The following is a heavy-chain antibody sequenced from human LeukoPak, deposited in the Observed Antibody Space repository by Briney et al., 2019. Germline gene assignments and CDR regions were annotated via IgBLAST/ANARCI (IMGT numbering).Heavy chain of an antibody. CDR2: ISSSSSTI. CDR3: ARGKGRENWKPFDY. J-gene: IGHJ4*02. D-gene: IGHD1-1*01. Sequence: PGGSLRLSCAASGFTFSSYSMNWVRQAPGKGLEWVSYISSSSSTIYYADSVKGRFTISRDNAKNSLYLQMNSLRAEDTAVYYCARGKGRENWKPFDYWGQGTLVTVSS. CDR1: GFTFSSYS. V-gene: IGHV3-48*04.